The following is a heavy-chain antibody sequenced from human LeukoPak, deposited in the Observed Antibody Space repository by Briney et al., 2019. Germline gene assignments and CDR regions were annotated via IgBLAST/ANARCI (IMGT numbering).Heavy chain of an antibody. CDR1: GYTFTSYA. J-gene: IGHJ5*02. Sequence: ASVKVSCKASGYTFTSYAMNWVRQAPGQGLEWMGWINTNTGNPTYAQGFTGRFVFSLDTSVSTAYLQISSLKAEDTAVYFCARDQHCSGCSCSLSAGLAWGQGTLVTGSS. CDR3: ARDQHCSGCSCSLSAGLA. CDR2: INTNTGNP. D-gene: IGHD2-15*01. V-gene: IGHV7-4-1*02.